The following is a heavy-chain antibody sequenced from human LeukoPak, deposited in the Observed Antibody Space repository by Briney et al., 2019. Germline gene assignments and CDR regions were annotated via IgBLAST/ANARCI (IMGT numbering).Heavy chain of an antibody. CDR1: GFTFSSYA. J-gene: IGHJ6*03. V-gene: IGHV3-30*01. D-gene: IGHD2-15*01. Sequence: GGSLRLSCAASGFTFSSYAMHWVRQAPGKGLEWVAVISYDGSNKYYADSVKGRFTISRDNSKNTLYLQMNSLRAEDTAVYYCARDGYSRMDYSYYYYMDVWGKGTTVTVSS. CDR2: ISYDGSNK. CDR3: ARDGYSRMDYSYYYYMDV.